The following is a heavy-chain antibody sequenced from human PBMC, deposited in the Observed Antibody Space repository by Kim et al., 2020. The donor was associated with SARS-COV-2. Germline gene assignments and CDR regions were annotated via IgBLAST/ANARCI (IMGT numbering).Heavy chain of an antibody. CDR2: IYYSGST. V-gene: IGHV4-39*01. CDR1: GGSISSSSYY. CDR3: ARHKGNTIFGVVIIDAFDI. J-gene: IGHJ3*02. Sequence: SETLSLTCTVSGGSISSSSYYWGWIRQPPGKGLEWTGSIYYSGSTYYNPSLKSRVTISVDTSKNQFSLKLSSVTAADTAVYYCARHKGNTIFGVVIIDAFDIWGQGTMVTVSS. D-gene: IGHD3-3*01.